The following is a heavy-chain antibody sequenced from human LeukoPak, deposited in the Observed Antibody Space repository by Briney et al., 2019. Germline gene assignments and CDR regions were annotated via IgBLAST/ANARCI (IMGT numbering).Heavy chain of an antibody. V-gene: IGHV4-59*01. CDR3: ARVNVVRYYFDY. Sequence: SETLSLTCTVSGGSISSYYWSWIRQPPGKGLEWIGYIYYSGSTNYNPSLRSRVTISVDTSKNQFSLKLSSVNDADTAVYYCARVNVVRYYFDYWGQGTLVTVSS. D-gene: IGHD2-21*01. CDR2: IYYSGST. CDR1: GGSISSYY. J-gene: IGHJ4*02.